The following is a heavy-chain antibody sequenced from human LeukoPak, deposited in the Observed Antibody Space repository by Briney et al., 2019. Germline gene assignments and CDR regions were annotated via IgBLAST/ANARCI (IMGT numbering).Heavy chain of an antibody. Sequence: SETLSLTCAVYDGSFSGYYWSWIRQPPGKGPEWIGEINHSGSINYNPSLKSRVTISVDTSKNQFSLKLSSVTAADTAVYYCARVQLVYPYYYYYYMDVWGKGTTVTVSS. CDR1: DGSFSGYY. J-gene: IGHJ6*03. V-gene: IGHV4-34*01. CDR3: ARVQLVYPYYYYYYMDV. D-gene: IGHD6-6*01. CDR2: INHSGSI.